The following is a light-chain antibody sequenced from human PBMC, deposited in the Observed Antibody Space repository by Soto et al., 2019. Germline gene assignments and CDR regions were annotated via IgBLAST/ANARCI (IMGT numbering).Light chain of an antibody. CDR2: DVS. Sequence: QSALTQPASVSGSPGQSITISCTGTYNDVGGFNYVSWYQQHPGKAPKLMIFDVSNRPSGVSSRFSGSKSGNTASLTISGLQADDEADYYCSSYASTNAVLFGGGT. CDR3: SSYASTNAVL. V-gene: IGLV2-14*03. CDR1: YNDVGGFNY. J-gene: IGLJ3*02.